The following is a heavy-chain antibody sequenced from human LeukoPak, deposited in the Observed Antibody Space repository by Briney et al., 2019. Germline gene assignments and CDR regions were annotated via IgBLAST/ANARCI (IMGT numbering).Heavy chain of an antibody. J-gene: IGHJ6*04. CDR1: GVSISNYY. D-gene: IGHD5-18*01. Sequence: SSETLSLTCTVSGVSISNYYWSWIRQPPGKGLEWIGYIYYSGSTNYNPSLKSRVTISVDTSKNQASLKLNSVTAADTGVYYCAKGDSWTQNWPSPHYSFDVWGKGTTVTVSS. CDR2: IYYSGST. CDR3: AKGDSWTQNWPSPHYSFDV. V-gene: IGHV4-59*01.